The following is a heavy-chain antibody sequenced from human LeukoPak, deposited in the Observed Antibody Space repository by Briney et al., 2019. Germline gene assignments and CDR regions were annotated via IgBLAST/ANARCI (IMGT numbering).Heavy chain of an antibody. CDR3: ARGLKMVATNY. Sequence: SETLSLTCTVSGGSISSYYWSWIRQPPGKGLEWIGYIYYSGSTNYNPSLKSRVTISVDTSKNQFSLKLSSVTAADTAVYYCARGLKMVATNYWGQGTLVTVSS. CDR1: GGSISSYY. D-gene: IGHD5-12*01. V-gene: IGHV4-59*08. CDR2: IYYSGST. J-gene: IGHJ4*02.